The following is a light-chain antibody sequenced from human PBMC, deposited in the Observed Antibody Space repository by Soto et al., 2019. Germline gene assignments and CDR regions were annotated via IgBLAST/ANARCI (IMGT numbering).Light chain of an antibody. Sequence: QSALTQPASVSGSPGQSITISCSGTGSDIAGFNSVSWYQQHTGKAPKLLIYEVSNRPSGVSNRFSGSKSGDTASLTISGLQAEDEASYYCSSYTTTSSFEVFGGGTQLTVL. J-gene: IGLJ3*02. CDR2: EVS. V-gene: IGLV2-14*01. CDR1: GSDIAGFNS. CDR3: SSYTTTSSFEV.